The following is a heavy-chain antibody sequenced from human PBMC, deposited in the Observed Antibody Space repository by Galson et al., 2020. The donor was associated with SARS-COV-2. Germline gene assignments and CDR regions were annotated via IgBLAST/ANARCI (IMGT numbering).Heavy chain of an antibody. D-gene: IGHD6-6*01. V-gene: IGHV3-30*01. CDR3: ASSPSRAGSGTLFSCQH. J-gene: IGHJ1*01. CDR2: ITYDGSYK. Sequence: GGSLRLSCAASGLPFSTYAMHWVRQAPGKGLEWVAAITYDGSYKHDVDSLKGRFTISRDNAKNTLYLQMNSLRTEDTAVYYCASSPSRAGSGTLFSCQHWVQGTLVTVS. CDR1: GLPFSTYA.